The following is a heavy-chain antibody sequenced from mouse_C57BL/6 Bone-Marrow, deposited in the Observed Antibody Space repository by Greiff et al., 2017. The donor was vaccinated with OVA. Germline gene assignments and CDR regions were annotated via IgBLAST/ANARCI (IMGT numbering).Heavy chain of an antibody. CDR1: GYAFSSYW. CDR3: ARSDGSRIFDY. V-gene: IGHV1-80*01. D-gene: IGHD1-1*01. Sequence: VQLQQSGAELVKPGASVKISCKASGYAFSSYWMNWVKQRPGKGLEWIGQIYPGDGDTNYNGKFKGKATLTADKSSITAYMQLSSLTSEDSAVYFCARSDGSRIFDYWGQGTTLTVSS. J-gene: IGHJ2*01. CDR2: IYPGDGDT.